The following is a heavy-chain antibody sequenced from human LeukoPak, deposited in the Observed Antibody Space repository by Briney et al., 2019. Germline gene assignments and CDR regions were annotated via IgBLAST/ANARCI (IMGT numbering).Heavy chain of an antibody. Sequence: PGGSLRLSCAASGFTVSSNYMSWVRQAPGKGLEWVSVIYSGGSTYYADSVKGRFTISRDTSKSTLYLQMNSLRAEDTAVYYCARAGKAAGRAFDYWGQGTLVTVSS. CDR1: GFTVSSNY. J-gene: IGHJ4*02. D-gene: IGHD6-13*01. V-gene: IGHV3-53*01. CDR2: IYSGGST. CDR3: ARAGKAAGRAFDY.